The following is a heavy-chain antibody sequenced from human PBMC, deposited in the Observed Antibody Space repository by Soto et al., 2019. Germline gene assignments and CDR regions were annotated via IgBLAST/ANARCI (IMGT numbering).Heavy chain of an antibody. CDR1: GFTISSYA. Sequence: PGGSLRLSCAASGFTISSYAMNWVRQAPGKGLEWVSSITSSGSYTYYADSLKGRFTISRDNAKNSLYLQVNSLRAEDTAVYYCARSDSAFDYWGQGTLVTVSS. V-gene: IGHV3-21*01. CDR3: ARSDSAFDY. J-gene: IGHJ4*02. CDR2: ITSSGSYT. D-gene: IGHD2-15*01.